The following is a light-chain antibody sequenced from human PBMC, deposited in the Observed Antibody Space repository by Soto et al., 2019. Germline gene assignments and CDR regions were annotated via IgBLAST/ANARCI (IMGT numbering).Light chain of an antibody. V-gene: IGLV2-14*01. CDR3: SSYTSSSTF. J-gene: IGLJ2*01. Sequence: QSALTQPASVSGSPGQSITISCTGTSSDVGGYNCVSWYQQHPGKAPKLMIYDVSNRPSGVSNRFSGSKSGNTASLTISGLQAEDEADYYCSSYTSSSTFFGGGTKLTVL. CDR2: DVS. CDR1: SSDVGGYNC.